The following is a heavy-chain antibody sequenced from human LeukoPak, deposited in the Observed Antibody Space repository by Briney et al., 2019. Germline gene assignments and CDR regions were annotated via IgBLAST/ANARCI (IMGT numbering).Heavy chain of an antibody. Sequence: GGSLRLSCAASGFTFTDYYMSWIRQAPGKGLEWVSWVSVRGITTNYADSVKGRFTISRDDAKNSLYLQMNSLRADDAALYYCVRGGAYAGIAGRHDFWGPGTLVTV. CDR1: GFTFTDYY. J-gene: IGHJ4*02. V-gene: IGHV3-11*01. CDR2: VSVRGITT. CDR3: VRGGAYAGIAGRHDF. D-gene: IGHD4-23*01.